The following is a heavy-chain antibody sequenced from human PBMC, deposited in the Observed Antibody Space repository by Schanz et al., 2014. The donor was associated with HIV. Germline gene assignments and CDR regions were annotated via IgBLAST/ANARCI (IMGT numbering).Heavy chain of an antibody. D-gene: IGHD1-26*01. V-gene: IGHV3-NL1*01. CDR3: ARDLNVGRHFDH. CDR1: GFTFSTYA. Sequence: VQLAESGGGVVQPGRSLRLSCAASGFTFSTYAIHWVRQAPGKGLEWVSIIYSAGTTYYTDSVKGRFTISRDNSKNTLYLQLGSLRTEDTAVYYCARDLNVGRHFDHWGQGTLVTVSS. J-gene: IGHJ4*02. CDR2: IYSAGTT.